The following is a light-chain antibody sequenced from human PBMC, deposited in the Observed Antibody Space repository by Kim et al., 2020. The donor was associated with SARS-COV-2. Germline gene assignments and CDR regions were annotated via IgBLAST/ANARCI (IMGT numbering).Light chain of an antibody. CDR2: HVS. V-gene: IGKV1-39*01. Sequence: SVSIGDTVTISCRASQNIGTYLHWYQQIPGKAPKFLISHVSTLQTGVPSRFSGAGSGTDFTLTISGLQPEDFATYYCQQSYSTPQTFGQGTKLEI. CDR1: QNIGTY. CDR3: QQSYSTPQT. J-gene: IGKJ2*01.